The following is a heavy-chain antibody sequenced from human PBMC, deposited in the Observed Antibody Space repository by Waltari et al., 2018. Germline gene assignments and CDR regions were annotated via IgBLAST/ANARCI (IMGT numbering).Heavy chain of an antibody. Sequence: QVQLQESGPGLVKPSETLSLTCTVSGGSISSYYWSWIRQPPGKGLEWIGYIYYSGSTNYNPSLKSRVTISVDTSKNQFSLKLSSVTAADTAVYYCARGGSYYYGSGSYSLDYWGQGTLVTVSS. V-gene: IGHV4-59*01. CDR3: ARGGSYYYGSGSYSLDY. CDR1: GGSISSYY. J-gene: IGHJ4*02. CDR2: IYYSGST. D-gene: IGHD3-10*01.